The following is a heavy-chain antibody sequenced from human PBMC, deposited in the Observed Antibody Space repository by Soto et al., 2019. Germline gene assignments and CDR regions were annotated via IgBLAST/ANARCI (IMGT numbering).Heavy chain of an antibody. CDR2: MNPNSGNT. CDR1: GYTFTSYD. V-gene: IGHV1-8*01. Sequence: ASVKVSCRASGYTFTSYDINWVRQAPGQVLECMGWMNPNSGNTCYAQKFQGRVTMTRNTYISTAYMELSSLRSEDTAVYYCARYGYDFWSGYYNGNYYGMDVWGQGTTVTVS. J-gene: IGHJ6*02. D-gene: IGHD3-3*01. CDR3: ARYGYDFWSGYYNGNYYGMDV.